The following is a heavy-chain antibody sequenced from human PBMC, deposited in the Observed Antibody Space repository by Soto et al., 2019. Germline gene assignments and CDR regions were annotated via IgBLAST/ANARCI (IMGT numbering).Heavy chain of an antibody. CDR3: ARDHSSSSRVGYYYYGMDV. V-gene: IGHV4-59*01. CDR2: IYYSGST. CDR1: GGSISSYY. J-gene: IGHJ6*02. D-gene: IGHD6-6*01. Sequence: SETLSLTCTVSGGSISSYYWSWIRQPPGKGLEWIGYIYYSGSTNYNPPLKSRVTISVDTSKNQFSLKLSSVTAADTAVYYCARDHSSSSRVGYYYYGMDVWGQGTTVTVSS.